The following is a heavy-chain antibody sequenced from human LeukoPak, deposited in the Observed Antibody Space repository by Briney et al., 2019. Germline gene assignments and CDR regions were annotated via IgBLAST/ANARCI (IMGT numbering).Heavy chain of an antibody. V-gene: IGHV3-7*01. D-gene: IGHD6-19*01. Sequence: GGSLRLSCAASGFTFSDYYMSWVRQAPGKGLEWVANIKKDGSEKKYVDSVKGRFTISRDNAKNSLYLQMNSLRAEDTAVYYCAREGGSGWYSGWFDPWGQGTLVTVSS. CDR3: AREGGSGWYSGWFDP. CDR1: GFTFSDYY. CDR2: IKKDGSEK. J-gene: IGHJ5*02.